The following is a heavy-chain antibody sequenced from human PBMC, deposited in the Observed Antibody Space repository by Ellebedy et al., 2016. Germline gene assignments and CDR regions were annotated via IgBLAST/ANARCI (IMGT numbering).Heavy chain of an antibody. CDR3: ARDSYYYGSGSYFNWYFDL. J-gene: IGHJ2*01. D-gene: IGHD3-10*01. CDR2: IYYSGST. Sequence: SETLSLTXAVYGGSFSGYYWSWIRQPPGKGLEWIGYIYYSGSTNYNPSLKSRVTISVDTSKNQFSLKLSSVTAADTAVYYCARDSYYYGSGSYFNWYFDLWGRGTLVTVSS. CDR1: GGSFSGYY. V-gene: IGHV4-34*01.